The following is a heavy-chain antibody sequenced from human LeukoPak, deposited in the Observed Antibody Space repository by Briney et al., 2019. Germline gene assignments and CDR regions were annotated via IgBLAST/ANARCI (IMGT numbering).Heavy chain of an antibody. D-gene: IGHD3-10*01. CDR2: ISTSNSYI. CDR3: ARDRVSGSGSIDY. CDR1: GFTFSDYH. J-gene: IGHJ4*02. V-gene: IGHV3-21*01. Sequence: PGGSLRLSCVVSGFTFSDYHMNWVRQAPGKGLEWVSSISTSNSYIYYADSLTGRFTISRDNAKNSLYLQMNSLRVEDTAVYYCARDRVSGSGSIDYWGQGTLVTVSS.